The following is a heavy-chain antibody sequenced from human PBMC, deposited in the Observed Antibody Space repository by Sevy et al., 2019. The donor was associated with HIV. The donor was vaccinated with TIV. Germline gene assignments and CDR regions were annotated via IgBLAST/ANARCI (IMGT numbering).Heavy chain of an antibody. J-gene: IGHJ6*02. CDR2: IWYDGSNQ. CDR3: ARVDYQYYYYAMDV. Sequence: GGSLRLSCAASGFTFNSYGMHWVRQAPGKGLEWVAVIWYDGSNQYYEDSVKGRFTISRENSKNTLYLQMNSLRAEDTAVYFCARVDYQYYYYAMDVWGQGTTVTVSS. D-gene: IGHD4-17*01. CDR1: GFTFNSYG. V-gene: IGHV3-33*01.